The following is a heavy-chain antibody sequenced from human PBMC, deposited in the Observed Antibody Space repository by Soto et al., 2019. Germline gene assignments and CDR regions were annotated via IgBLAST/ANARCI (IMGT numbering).Heavy chain of an antibody. CDR3: AKDVDRLGELWGYFQS. D-gene: IGHD3-16*01. J-gene: IGHJ1*01. CDR2: INWNGVNK. CDR1: GFMFEDFA. Sequence: GGSLRLSCAVSGFMFEDFAMHWVRQAPGQGLEWVSGINWNGVNKGYAESVLGRFTISRVNAKKSLYLDMNYLRPEDTALYFCAKDVDRLGELWGYFQSWGQGTMVTVST. V-gene: IGHV3-9*01.